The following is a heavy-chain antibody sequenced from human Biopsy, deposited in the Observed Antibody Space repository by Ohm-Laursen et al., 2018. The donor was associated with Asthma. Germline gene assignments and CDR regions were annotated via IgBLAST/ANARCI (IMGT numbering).Heavy chain of an antibody. D-gene: IGHD2-2*01. CDR2: INHSGST. J-gene: IGHJ5*02. Sequence: GTLSLTCTVSGGSVISFYWSWIRQPPGKGLEWIGEINHSGSTNYNPSLKSRVTISVETSKNQFSLKLSSVTAADTAVYYCARAGQCSSTSCYNPGWFDPWGQGTLVTVSS. CDR1: GGSVISFY. V-gene: IGHV4-34*01. CDR3: ARAGQCSSTSCYNPGWFDP.